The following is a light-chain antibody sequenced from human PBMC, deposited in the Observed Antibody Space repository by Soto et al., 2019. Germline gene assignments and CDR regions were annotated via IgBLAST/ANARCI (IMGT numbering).Light chain of an antibody. CDR1: SSNIGAGYD. J-gene: IGLJ3*02. Sequence: QSVLTQPPSVSGAPGQRVTISCTGSSSNIGAGYDVHWYQQLPGTAPNLLIYGNSKRPSGVPDRFSGSKSGTAASLASTGLQAEDEADYYCQSYDSSLSGSVFGGGTKLTVL. V-gene: IGLV1-40*01. CDR3: QSYDSSLSGSV. CDR2: GNS.